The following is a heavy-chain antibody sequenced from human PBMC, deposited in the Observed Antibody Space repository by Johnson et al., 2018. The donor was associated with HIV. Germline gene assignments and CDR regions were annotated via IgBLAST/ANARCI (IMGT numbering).Heavy chain of an antibody. D-gene: IGHD3-9*01. CDR3: AREEGSDILTRGDAFDI. CDR1: GVTFSSHA. J-gene: IGHJ3*02. Sequence: QVLLVESGGGVVQPGRSLRLSCAASGVTFSSHAMHWVRQAPGKGLDWVTVISYDGSNKYYADSVKGRFTISRDNAKNSLSLQMNSLRAEDTAIYYCAREEGSDILTRGDAFDIWGQGTMVAVSS. CDR2: ISYDGSNK. V-gene: IGHV3-30-3*01.